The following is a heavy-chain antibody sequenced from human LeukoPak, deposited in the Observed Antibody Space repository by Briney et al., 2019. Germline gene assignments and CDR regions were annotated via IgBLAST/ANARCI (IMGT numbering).Heavy chain of an antibody. CDR3: ARHVVVVVPAAAGVYYYYYMDV. V-gene: IGHV4-34*01. Sequence: SETLSLTCAVSGGSFSVHYWSWIRQPPGKGLEWIGEINQSGSTTYNPSLKSRVTASVDTSKNQFSLKLSSVTAADTAVYYCARHVVVVVPAAAGVYYYYYMDVWGKGTTVTISS. D-gene: IGHD2-2*01. J-gene: IGHJ6*03. CDR1: GGSFSVHY. CDR2: INQSGST.